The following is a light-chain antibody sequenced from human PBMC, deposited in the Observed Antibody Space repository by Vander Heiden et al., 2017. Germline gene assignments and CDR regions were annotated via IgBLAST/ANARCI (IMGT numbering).Light chain of an antibody. CDR2: RAS. J-gene: IGKJ2*01. Sequence: VSLGERATINCKSSQSVLYSSNNMNYLAWFQQKPGQPPKLLFYRASTRESGVPDRFSGSGSGTDFTLTISSLQAEDVALYYCQQYYSPPYTFGQGTKLEIK. CDR1: QSVLYSSNNMNY. V-gene: IGKV4-1*01. CDR3: QQYYSPPYT.